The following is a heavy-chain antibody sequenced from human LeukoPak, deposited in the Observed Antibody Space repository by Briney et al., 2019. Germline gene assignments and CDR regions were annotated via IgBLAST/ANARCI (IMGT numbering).Heavy chain of an antibody. Sequence: GGSLRLSCAASGFTFDDYGMSWVRQAPGKGLEWVSGINWNGGSTGYADSVKGRFTISRDNAKNSLYLQMNSLRAEDTALYHCARAVEGELRLYSYYYYMDVWGKGTTVTVSS. CDR3: ARAVEGELRLYSYYYYMDV. J-gene: IGHJ6*03. CDR1: GFTFDDYG. V-gene: IGHV3-20*01. D-gene: IGHD3-16*01. CDR2: INWNGGST.